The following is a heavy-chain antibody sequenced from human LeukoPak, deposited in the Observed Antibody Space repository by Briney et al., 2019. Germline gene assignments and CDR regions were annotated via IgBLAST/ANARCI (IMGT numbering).Heavy chain of an antibody. CDR2: VSGDGTMT. V-gene: IGHV3-74*01. D-gene: IGHD6-6*01. CDR1: GFTFRSYW. J-gene: IGHJ4*02. CDR3: ARYSSSSGGASHYLDY. Sequence: GGSLRLSCAVSGFTFRSYWMHWVRQAQGKGLVWVSRVSGDGTMTNYADSVKGPFTISRDNAKNTVYLQMNSLRAEDTAVYYCARYSSSSGGASHYLDYWGQGTLVTVSS.